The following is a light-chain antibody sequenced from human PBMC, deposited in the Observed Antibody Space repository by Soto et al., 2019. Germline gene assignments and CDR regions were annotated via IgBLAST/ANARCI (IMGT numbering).Light chain of an antibody. CDR1: QSVSSTY. CDR3: QQYGRSPGLIT. Sequence: EIVLTQSPGTLSLSPGERATLSCRASQSVSSTYLAWYQQKPGQAPRLLIYEASIRATGIPDRFSGSGSGTDFTLTISRLDPEDFAVYYCQQYGRSPGLITFGPGTKVDIK. J-gene: IGKJ3*01. V-gene: IGKV3-20*01. CDR2: EAS.